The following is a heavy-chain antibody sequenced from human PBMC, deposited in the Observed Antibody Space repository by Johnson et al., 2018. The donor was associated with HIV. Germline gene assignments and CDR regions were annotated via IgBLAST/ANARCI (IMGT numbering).Heavy chain of an antibody. V-gene: IGHV3-7*01. Sequence: VQLVESGGGVVQPGRSLRLSCAASGFTFSSYWMSWVRQAPGKGLEWVANIKQDGSEKYYAASVKGRFTISRDSSKNTLYLQMNSLRAEDTAVFYCARELSHDAFDIWGQGTMVTVSS. CDR1: GFTFSSYW. D-gene: IGHD3-3*02. J-gene: IGHJ3*02. CDR2: IKQDGSEK. CDR3: ARELSHDAFDI.